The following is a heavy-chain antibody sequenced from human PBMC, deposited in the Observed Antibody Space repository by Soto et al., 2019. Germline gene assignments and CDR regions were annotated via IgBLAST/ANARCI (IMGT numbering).Heavy chain of an antibody. J-gene: IGHJ4*02. Sequence: GWSLRLSCAASGVTFSSYAMGWVRQAPGKGLEWVSAISGSGGSTYYADSVKGRFTISRDNSKNTLYLQMNSLRAEDTAVYYCAKGVLLEWFQVDYWGQGTLVTVSS. CDR2: ISGSGGST. D-gene: IGHD3-3*01. CDR3: AKGVLLEWFQVDY. V-gene: IGHV3-23*01. CDR1: GVTFSSYA.